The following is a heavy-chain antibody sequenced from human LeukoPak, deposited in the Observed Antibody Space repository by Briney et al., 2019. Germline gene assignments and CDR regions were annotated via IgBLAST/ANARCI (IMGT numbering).Heavy chain of an antibody. V-gene: IGHV3-30*02. CDR3: ARERITYYYDSSGLL. CDR2: IRYDGNTK. D-gene: IGHD3-22*01. CDR1: GFSFRNYV. Sequence: PGGSLRLSCAASGFSFRNYVMFWVRQAPGKGLEWLAFIRYDGNTKYYGDSVKGRFTIPRDNAKNTLYLQMNNLRAEDKAVYYCARERITYYYDSSGLLWGQGTLVTVYS. J-gene: IGHJ4*02.